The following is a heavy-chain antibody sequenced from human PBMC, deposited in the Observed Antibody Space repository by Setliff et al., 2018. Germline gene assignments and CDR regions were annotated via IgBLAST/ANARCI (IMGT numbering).Heavy chain of an antibody. V-gene: IGHV7-4-1*02. CDR3: ARDTGVRGHEISGYYGGGFAY. J-gene: IGHJ4*02. D-gene: IGHD3-22*01. Sequence: GASVKVSCKSSGYTFTSYPINWMRQAPGQGLEWMGWINTKTGKPTYAQAFTGRIVFSLDTSVSTAYLQISSLKADDTAVYYCARDTGVRGHEISGYYGGGFAYWGQGTPGTVSS. CDR2: INTKTGKP. CDR1: GYTFTSYP.